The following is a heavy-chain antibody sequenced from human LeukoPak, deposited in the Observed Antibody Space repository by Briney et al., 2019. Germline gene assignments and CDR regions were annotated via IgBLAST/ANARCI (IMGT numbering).Heavy chain of an antibody. CDR1: GGSFSGYY. CDR2: INHSGST. CDR3: ARGRGSSGWFV. J-gene: IGHJ4*02. V-gene: IGHV4-34*01. Sequence: PSETLSLTCAVYGGSFSGYYWSWIRHPPGKGLEWIGEINHSGSTNYNPSLKSRVTISVDTSKNHFSLKLSSVTPADTAVYYCARGRGSSGWFVWGQGTLVTVSS. D-gene: IGHD6-19*01.